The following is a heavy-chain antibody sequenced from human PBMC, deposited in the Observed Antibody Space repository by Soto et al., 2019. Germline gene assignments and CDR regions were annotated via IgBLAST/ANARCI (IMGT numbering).Heavy chain of an antibody. CDR3: ARGLRGGYNSYYFDY. D-gene: IGHD5-12*01. J-gene: IGHJ4*02. V-gene: IGHV1-69*06. Sequence: SVKVSCKASGGTFSSYAISWVRQAPGQGLEWMGGIIPIFGTANYAQKFQGGVTITADKSTSTAYMELSSLRSEDMAVYYCARGLRGGYNSYYFDYWGQGTLVTVSS. CDR2: IIPIFGTA. CDR1: GGTFSSYA.